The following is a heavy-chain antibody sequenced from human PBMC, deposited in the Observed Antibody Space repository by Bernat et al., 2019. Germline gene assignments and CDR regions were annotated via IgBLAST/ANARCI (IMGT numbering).Heavy chain of an antibody. CDR1: GGSISSGGYY. CDR2: IYYSGST. J-gene: IGHJ3*02. CDR3: ARVCSILGCGDAFDI. D-gene: IGHD2-8*01. V-gene: IGHV4-31*03. Sequence: QVQLQESGPGLVKPSQTLSLTCTVSGGSISSGGYYWSWIRQHPGKGLEWIGYIYYSGSTYYNPSPKSRVTISVDTSKNQFSLKLSSVTAADTAVYYCARVCSILGCGDAFDIWGQGTMVTVSS.